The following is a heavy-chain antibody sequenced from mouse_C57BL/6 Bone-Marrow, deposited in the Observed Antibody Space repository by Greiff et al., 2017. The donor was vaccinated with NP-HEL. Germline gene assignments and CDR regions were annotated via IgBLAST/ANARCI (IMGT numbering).Heavy chain of an antibody. CDR3: ARNLIYDGYLYYCDY. CDR2: IDPSDSET. CDR1: GYTFTSYW. D-gene: IGHD2-3*01. Sequence: QVQLQQPGAELVRPGSSVKLSCKASGYTFTSYWMHWVKQRPIQGLEWIGNIDPSDSETHYNQKFKDKATLTVDKSSSTAYMQLSSLTSEDSAVYYCARNLIYDGYLYYCDYWGQGTTLTVSS. J-gene: IGHJ2*01. V-gene: IGHV1-52*01.